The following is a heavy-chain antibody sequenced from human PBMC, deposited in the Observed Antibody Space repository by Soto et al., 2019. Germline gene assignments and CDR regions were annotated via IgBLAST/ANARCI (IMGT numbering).Heavy chain of an antibody. D-gene: IGHD3-3*01. Sequence: SETLSLTCAVYGGTFSGYYWSWIRQPPGKGLEWIGEINHSGSTNYNPSLKSRVTISVDTSKNQFSLKLSSVTAADTAVYYCARRLLRFLEWLPRKDAFDIWGQGTMVT. J-gene: IGHJ3*02. CDR3: ARRLLRFLEWLPRKDAFDI. V-gene: IGHV4-34*01. CDR2: INHSGST. CDR1: GGTFSGYY.